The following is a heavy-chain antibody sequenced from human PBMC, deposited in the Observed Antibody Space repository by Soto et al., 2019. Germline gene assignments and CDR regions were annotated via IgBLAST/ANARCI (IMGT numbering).Heavy chain of an antibody. CDR2: IYYSGST. J-gene: IGHJ5*02. D-gene: IGHD6-6*01. Sequence: SETLSLTCTVSGGSISSYYWSWIRQPPGKGLEWIGYIYYSGSTNYNPSLKSRVTISVDTSKNQFSLKLSSVTAADTAVYYCARDRTSSPHNWFDPWGQGTLVTVSS. CDR3: ARDRTSSPHNWFDP. CDR1: GGSISSYY. V-gene: IGHV4-59*01.